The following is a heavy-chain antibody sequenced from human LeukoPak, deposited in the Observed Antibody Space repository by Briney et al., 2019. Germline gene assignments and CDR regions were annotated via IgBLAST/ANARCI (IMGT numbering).Heavy chain of an antibody. J-gene: IGHJ4*02. CDR3: ARDAWFGAGRTFAY. D-gene: IGHD3-10*01. Sequence: SETLSLTCTVSGGSISSYYWSWIRQPPGKGLEWIGFIYHSGSTHYKPSLKSRGTISVDTSKNQYSLRLSSVTTADTAVYYCARDAWFGAGRTFAYWGQGTLVTVSS. CDR1: GGSISSYY. V-gene: IGHV4-59*12. CDR2: IYHSGST.